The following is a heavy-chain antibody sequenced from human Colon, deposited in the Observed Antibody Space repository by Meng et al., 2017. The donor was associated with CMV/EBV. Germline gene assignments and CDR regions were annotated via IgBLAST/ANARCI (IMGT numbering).Heavy chain of an antibody. CDR3: ARKTRPRSNWFDP. J-gene: IGHJ5*02. D-gene: IGHD6-6*01. V-gene: IGHV4-34*01. CDR1: GWSFSGYY. CDR2: INHSGST. Sequence: GSLRLSCAVYGWSFSGYYWSWIRQPPGKGLEWIGEINHSGSTNYNPSLKSGGTISVDTSKTQFPLKLSSVTAADTAVYYCARKTRPRSNWFDPWGQGTLVTVSS.